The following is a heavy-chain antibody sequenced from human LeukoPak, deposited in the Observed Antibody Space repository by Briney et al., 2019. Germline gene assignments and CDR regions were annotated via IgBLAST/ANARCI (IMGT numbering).Heavy chain of an antibody. Sequence: GGSLKLSCAASGFTFSDVWMSWVRQAPGRGLEWVANINQDGRGIYYVDSVKGRFSISRDNTNNLLYLQMNSLRAEDTAMYFCARDSYRSLDYWGQGTLVTVSS. J-gene: IGHJ4*02. CDR1: GFTFSDVW. CDR2: INQDGRGI. V-gene: IGHV3-7*01. D-gene: IGHD4-11*01. CDR3: ARDSYRSLDY.